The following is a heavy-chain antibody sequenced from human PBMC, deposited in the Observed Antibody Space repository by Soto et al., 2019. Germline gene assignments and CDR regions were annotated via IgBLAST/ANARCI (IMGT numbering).Heavy chain of an antibody. CDR2: ISYDGSNK. V-gene: IGHV3-30*18. CDR1: GFTFSSYG. CDR3: AKDYGEGATGDY. Sequence: QVQLVESGGGVVQPGRSLRLSCAASGFTFSSYGMHWVRQAPGKGLEWVAVISYDGSNKYYADSVKGRFTISRDNSKNTLYLQMNSLRAEDTAVYYCAKDYGEGATGDYWGQGTLVTVS. D-gene: IGHD1-26*01. J-gene: IGHJ4*02.